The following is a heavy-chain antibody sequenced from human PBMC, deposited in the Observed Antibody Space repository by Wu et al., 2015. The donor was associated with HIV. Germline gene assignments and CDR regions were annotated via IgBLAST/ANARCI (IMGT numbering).Heavy chain of an antibody. CDR3: ATADPGGYCSSTSCYYWFDP. Sequence: QVQLVQSGAEVKKPGASVKVSCKVSGYTLTELSMHWVRQAPGKGLEWMGGFDPEDGETIYAQKFQGRVTMTEDTSTDTAYMELSSLRSEDTAVYYCATADPGGYCSSTSCYYWFDPWGQGTLVTVSS. V-gene: IGHV1-24*01. J-gene: IGHJ5*02. CDR2: FDPEDGET. D-gene: IGHD2-2*01. CDR1: GYTLTELS.